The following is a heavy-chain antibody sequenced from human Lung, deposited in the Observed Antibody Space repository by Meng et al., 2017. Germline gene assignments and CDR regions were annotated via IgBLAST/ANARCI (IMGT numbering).Heavy chain of an antibody. V-gene: IGHV4-34*01. CDR3: ARGTTTMAHDFDY. CDR2: INHSGST. CDR1: GGSFSDYY. J-gene: IGHJ4*02. D-gene: IGHD4-11*01. Sequence: LQQCGAGLLNASGALSLTCVVSGGSFSDYYCSWIRQPPGKGLEWIGEINHSGSTTYNPSLESRATISVDTSQNNLSLKLSSVTAADSAVYYCARGTTTMAHDFDYWGQGTLVTVSS.